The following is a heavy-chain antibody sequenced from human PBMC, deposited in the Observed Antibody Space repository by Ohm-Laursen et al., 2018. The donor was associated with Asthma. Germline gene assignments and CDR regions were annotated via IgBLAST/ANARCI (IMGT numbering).Heavy chain of an antibody. CDR1: GFTFNSYG. V-gene: IGHV3-30*18. J-gene: IGHJ4*02. CDR3: AKDMVAYYDFWSGYYNSLDY. Sequence: SLRLSCAAAGFTFNSYGMHWVRQAPGKGLEWVAVISYDGSNKHYADSVKGRFTISRDNSKNTLYVQMNSLRAEDTAVYYCAKDMVAYYDFWSGYYNSLDYWGQGTLVTVSS. D-gene: IGHD3-3*01. CDR2: ISYDGSNK.